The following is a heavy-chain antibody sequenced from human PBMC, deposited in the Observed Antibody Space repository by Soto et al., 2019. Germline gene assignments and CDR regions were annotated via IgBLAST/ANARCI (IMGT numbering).Heavy chain of an antibody. CDR2: IYYSGST. CDR1: GGSISSGGYY. V-gene: IGHV4-31*03. J-gene: IGHJ6*02. D-gene: IGHD2-15*01. CDR3: ARDYCSGGSCYPNNYYYYYGMDV. Sequence: KTSETLSLTCTVSGGSISSGGYYWSWIRQHPGKGLEWIGYIYYSGSTYYNPSLKSRVTISVDTSKNQFSLKLSSVTAADTAVYYCARDYCSGGSCYPNNYYYYYGMDVWGQGTTVTVSS.